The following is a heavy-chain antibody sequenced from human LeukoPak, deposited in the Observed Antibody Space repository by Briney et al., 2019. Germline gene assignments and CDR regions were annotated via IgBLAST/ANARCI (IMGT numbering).Heavy chain of an antibody. CDR1: GFTFSNAW. V-gene: IGHV3-48*04. CDR2: ISSSSSTI. Sequence: GGSLRLSCAASGFTFSNAWMSWVRQAPGKGLEWVSHISSSSSTIYYADSVKGRFTISRDNAKNSLYLQMNSLRAEDTAVYYCARVGEKAFHLWPEIDYWGQGTLVTVSS. D-gene: IGHD5-24*01. J-gene: IGHJ4*02. CDR3: ARVGEKAFHLWPEIDY.